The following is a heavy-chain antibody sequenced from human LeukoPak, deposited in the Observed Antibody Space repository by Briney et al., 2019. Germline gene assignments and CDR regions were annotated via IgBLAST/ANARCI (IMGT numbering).Heavy chain of an antibody. CDR1: GGSISSSSYY. Sequence: PSETLSLTCTVSGGSISSSSYYWGWIRQPPGKGLEWIGSIYYSGSTYYNPSLKSRVTISVDTSKNQFSLKLSSVTAADTAVYYCARQLNYDSSGYWYYFDYWGQGTLVTVSS. J-gene: IGHJ4*02. V-gene: IGHV4-39*01. CDR3: ARQLNYDSSGYWYYFDY. D-gene: IGHD3-22*01. CDR2: IYYSGST.